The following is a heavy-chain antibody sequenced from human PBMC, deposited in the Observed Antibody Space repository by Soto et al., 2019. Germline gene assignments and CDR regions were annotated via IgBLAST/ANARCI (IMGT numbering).Heavy chain of an antibody. CDR2: VSCNVGTT. V-gene: IGHV3-23*01. CDR1: GFTFSTYA. Sequence: PVGSLRLSCSASGFTFSTYAMNWVRQAPGKGLEWVSAVSCNVGTTYYEDSVRGRFTISRDNSKNTLFLQMSSLRAEDTTLYYCAKQRAGYGSGSDTFYFDFWGQGTLVTVSS. D-gene: IGHD3-10*01. CDR3: AKQRAGYGSGSDTFYFDF. J-gene: IGHJ4*02.